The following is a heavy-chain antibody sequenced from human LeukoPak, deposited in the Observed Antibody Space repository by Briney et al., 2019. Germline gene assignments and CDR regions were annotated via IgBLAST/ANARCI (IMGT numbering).Heavy chain of an antibody. CDR1: PFTFSSYG. V-gene: IGHV3-30*02. D-gene: IGHD3-22*01. CDR3: VGGYNARKRHYYYYMDV. Sequence: PGGSLRLSCAASPFTFSSYGMHWVRQAPGKGLEWVAYIQYDGSNQQYADSVKGRFTISRDNAKNSLYLQMNSLRAEDTAVYYCVGGYNARKRHYYYYMDVWGKGTTVTVSS. CDR2: IQYDGSNQ. J-gene: IGHJ6*03.